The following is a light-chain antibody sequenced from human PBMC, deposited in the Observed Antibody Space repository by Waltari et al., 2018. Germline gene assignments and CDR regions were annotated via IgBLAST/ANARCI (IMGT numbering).Light chain of an antibody. Sequence: EIVLTQSPGTLSLSPGERETLSCRASQSIRSDYLAWYQQRPGQAPRLLMYAASTRATGTPDRFSGNGFGTDFTLTISGLEPEDFAVYYCQHYGTSPPYTFGQGTKLEIK. V-gene: IGKV3-20*01. CDR1: QSIRSDY. J-gene: IGKJ2*01. CDR2: AAS. CDR3: QHYGTSPPYT.